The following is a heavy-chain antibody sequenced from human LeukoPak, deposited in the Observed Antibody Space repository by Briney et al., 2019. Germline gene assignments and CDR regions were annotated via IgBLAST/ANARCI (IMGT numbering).Heavy chain of an antibody. CDR2: IRYDGSNK. D-gene: IGHD4-17*01. CDR1: GFTFSSYG. CDR3: ARVPLGYGDYWDYYYYMDV. Sequence: GGSLRLSCAASGFTFSSYGMHWVRQAPGKGLEWVAFIRYDGSNKYYADSVKGRFTISRDNAKNSLYLQMNSLRAEDTAVYYCARVPLGYGDYWDYYYYMDVWGKGTTVTVSS. J-gene: IGHJ6*03. V-gene: IGHV3-30*02.